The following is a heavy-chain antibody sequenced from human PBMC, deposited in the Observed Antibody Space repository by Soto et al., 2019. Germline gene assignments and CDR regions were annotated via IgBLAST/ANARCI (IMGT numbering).Heavy chain of an antibody. J-gene: IGHJ3*01. Sequence: SETLSLTCTVSGGSISSYYWSWIRQPPGKGLEWIGYIYYSGSTKYNPSLKSRVTISVDTSKNRFSLRLSSVTAADTAVYYCARVWGGAFDFWGQGTMVTVS. CDR1: GGSISSYY. CDR3: ARVWGGAFDF. CDR2: IYYSGST. V-gene: IGHV4-59*01. D-gene: IGHD3-10*01.